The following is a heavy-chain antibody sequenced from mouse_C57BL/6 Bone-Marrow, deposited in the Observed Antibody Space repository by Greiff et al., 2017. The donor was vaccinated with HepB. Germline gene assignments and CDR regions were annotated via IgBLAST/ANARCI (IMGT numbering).Heavy chain of an antibody. J-gene: IGHJ3*01. CDR3: ARGDYYGSSLCFAY. Sequence: QVQLQQSGAELVRPGASVKLSCKASGYTFTDYYINWVKQRPGQGLEWIARIYPGSGNTYYNEKFKGKATLTAEKSSSTAYMQLSSLTSEDSAVYFCARGDYYGSSLCFAYWGQGTLVTVSA. D-gene: IGHD1-1*01. CDR2: IYPGSGNT. V-gene: IGHV1-76*01. CDR1: GYTFTDYY.